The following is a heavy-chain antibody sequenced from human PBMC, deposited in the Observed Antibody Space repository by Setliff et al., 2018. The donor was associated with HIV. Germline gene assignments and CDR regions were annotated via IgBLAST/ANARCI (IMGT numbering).Heavy chain of an antibody. CDR1: GFTFGDYA. CDR3: ARENLLISELGWLDP. Sequence: GGSLRLSCTASGFTFGDYAMSWVRQAPGKGLEWVGFIRSKAYGGTTEYAASVKGRFTISRDDSKSIAYLQMSSLTSEDTAVYYCARENLLISELGWLDPWGQGTPVTVSS. CDR2: IRSKAYGGTT. V-gene: IGHV3-49*04. D-gene: IGHD7-27*01. J-gene: IGHJ5*02.